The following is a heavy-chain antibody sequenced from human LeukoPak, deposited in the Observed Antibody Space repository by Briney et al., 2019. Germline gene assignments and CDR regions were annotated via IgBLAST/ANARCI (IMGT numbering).Heavy chain of an antibody. V-gene: IGHV3-21*01. D-gene: IGHD6-19*01. CDR3: ARFYRVAGRFDY. J-gene: IGHJ4*02. Sequence: GGSLRLSCAASGFTFSSYSMNWVRQAPGKGLEWVSSISSSSSYIYYADSVKGRFTISRDNAKNSLYLQMNSLRAEDTAVYYCARFYRVAGRFDYWGQGTLVTVSS. CDR2: ISSSSSYI. CDR1: GFTFSSYS.